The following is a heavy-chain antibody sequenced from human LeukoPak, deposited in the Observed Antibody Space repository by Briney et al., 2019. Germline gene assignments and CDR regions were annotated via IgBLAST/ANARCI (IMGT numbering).Heavy chain of an antibody. D-gene: IGHD3-22*01. V-gene: IGHV1-69*06. CDR3: ARDNSYDSSGYYDY. J-gene: IGHJ4*02. CDR2: IIPIFGTA. Sequence: ASVKCSCKASGGTFSSYAISWVREAPGQGLEWMGGIIPIFGTANYAQKFQGRVTITADKSTSTAYMELSSLRSEDTAVYYCARDNSYDSSGYYDYWGQGTLVTVSS. CDR1: GGTFSSYA.